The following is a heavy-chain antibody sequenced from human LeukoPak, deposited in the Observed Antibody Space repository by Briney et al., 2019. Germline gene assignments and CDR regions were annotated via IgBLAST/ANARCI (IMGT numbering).Heavy chain of an antibody. V-gene: IGHV3-30*02. D-gene: IGHD3-22*01. CDR3: AKGSDYDSSGNDAFDS. CDR1: GFTFSTYG. J-gene: IGHJ3*02. Sequence: PGGSLRLSCAASGFTFSTYGMHWVRQAPGKGLEWVTFIRSDANKKYYADSVKGRFAISRDTSKNTLYLQMNSLNAEDTAVYYCAKGSDYDSSGNDAFDSWGQGTMVTVSS. CDR2: IRSDANKK.